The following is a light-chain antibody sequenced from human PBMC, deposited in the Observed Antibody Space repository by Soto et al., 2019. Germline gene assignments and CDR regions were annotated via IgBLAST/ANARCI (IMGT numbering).Light chain of an antibody. CDR1: SSDVGGYNY. CDR3: NSYAGSNNWV. J-gene: IGLJ3*02. Sequence: QSALTQPPSASGSPGQSVNISCTGTSSDVGGYNYVSWYQQHPGKAPKIMIYEVSKRPSGVPDRFSGSKSGNTASLTVSGRQDADEADYYCNSYAGSNNWVFGGGTKLTVL. V-gene: IGLV2-8*01. CDR2: EVS.